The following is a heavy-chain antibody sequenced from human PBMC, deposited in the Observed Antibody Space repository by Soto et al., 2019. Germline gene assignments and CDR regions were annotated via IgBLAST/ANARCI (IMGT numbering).Heavy chain of an antibody. CDR1: GGSISSYY. D-gene: IGHD1-26*01. CDR3: ASLTQGVRATTYNNYVLAV. V-gene: IGHV4-59*01. CDR2: IYYSGST. Sequence: PSETLSLTCTVSGGSISSYYWSWIRQPPGKGLEWIGYIYYSGSTNYNPSLKSRVTISVDTSKNQFSLKLSSVTAADTAVYYCASLTQGVRATTYNNYVLAVWRQGTTVTVCS. J-gene: IGHJ6*01.